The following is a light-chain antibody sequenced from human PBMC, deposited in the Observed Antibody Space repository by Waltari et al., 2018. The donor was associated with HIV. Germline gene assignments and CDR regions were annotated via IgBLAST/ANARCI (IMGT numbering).Light chain of an antibody. CDR1: QSVSSSY. J-gene: IGKJ2*01. CDR2: GGS. V-gene: IGKV3-20*01. CDR3: QQYGTSPPWYS. Sequence: EIVLTQSPGTLSLSPGERATLSCRASQSVSSSYLAWYQQKPGQAPRLLIYGGSNRATGIPDRFRGSGSGADFTLTITRLEPEDFAVYYCQQYGTSPPWYSFGQVTKLE.